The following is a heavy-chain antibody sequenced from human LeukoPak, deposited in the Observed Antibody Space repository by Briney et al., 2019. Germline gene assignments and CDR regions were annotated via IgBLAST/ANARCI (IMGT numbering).Heavy chain of an antibody. CDR2: IYYSEST. V-gene: IGHV4-59*11. CDR1: GFSISSHY. J-gene: IGHJ4*02. Sequence: SETLSRTSTVSGFSISSHYWSWIRHPPGNGLKWIIYIYYSESTNYNHSPKRRVTISVDTSKNQFSLKLSSVTAADRAMYSCARESADLIDYWGQGTLVTVSS. CDR3: ARESADLIDY.